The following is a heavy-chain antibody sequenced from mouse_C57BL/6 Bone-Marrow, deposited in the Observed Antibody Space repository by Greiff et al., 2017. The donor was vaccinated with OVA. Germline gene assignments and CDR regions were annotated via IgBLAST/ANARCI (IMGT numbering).Heavy chain of an antibody. V-gene: IGHV1-81*01. CDR2: IYPRSGNT. J-gene: IGHJ2*01. Sequence: QVQLQQSGAELARPGASVKLSCKASGYTFTSYGISWVKQRTGQGLEWIGEIYPRSGNTYYNEKFKGKATLTADKSSSTAYMELRSLTSEDSAVYFCAREAYYSNYEGNFDDWGQGTTLTVSS. CDR3: AREAYYSNYEGNFDD. CDR1: GYTFTSYG. D-gene: IGHD2-5*01.